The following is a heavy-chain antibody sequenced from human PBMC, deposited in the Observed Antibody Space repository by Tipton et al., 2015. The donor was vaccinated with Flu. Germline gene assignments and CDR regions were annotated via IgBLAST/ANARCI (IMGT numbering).Heavy chain of an antibody. CDR3: VKDGWDTSTSGWYPFDY. Sequence: SLRLSCAASGFMFSGYGMHWVRQAPGKGLEWVAFIRYDESDKYYADSVKGRFTISRDNSKNALYLLINSLRAEDTAVYYCVKDGWDTSTSGWYPFDYWGQGTLVTVSS. V-gene: IGHV3-30*02. CDR2: IRYDESDK. D-gene: IGHD6-19*01. CDR1: GFMFSGYG. J-gene: IGHJ4*02.